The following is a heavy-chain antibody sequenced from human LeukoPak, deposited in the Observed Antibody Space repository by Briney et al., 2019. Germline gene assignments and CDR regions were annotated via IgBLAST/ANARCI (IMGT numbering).Heavy chain of an antibody. V-gene: IGHV3-9*03. CDR3: AKELQSGKGYSSRPEFDY. Sequence: GGSLRLSCAASGFTFDDYAMHWVRQAPGKGLEWVSGISWNSGSIGYADSVKGRFTISRDNAKNSLYLQMNSLRAEDMALYYCAKELQSGKGYSSRPEFDYWGQGTLVTVSS. CDR2: ISWNSGSI. D-gene: IGHD6-13*01. CDR1: GFTFDDYA. J-gene: IGHJ4*02.